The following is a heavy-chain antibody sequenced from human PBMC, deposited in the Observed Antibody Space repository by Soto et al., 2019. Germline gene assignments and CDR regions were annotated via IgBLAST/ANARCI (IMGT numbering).Heavy chain of an antibody. Sequence: EVQLLESGGGLVQPGGSLRLSCAASGFTFSSYAMSWVRQAPGKGLEWVSVISGSGDSTYYADSVRGRFTISRDNSTNTLYLQTNSLRAADTAVYYCAKDRDGAAAGPTKFYGMDVWGQGTTVTVSS. CDR3: AKDRDGAAAGPTKFYGMDV. J-gene: IGHJ6*02. V-gene: IGHV3-23*01. CDR1: GFTFSSYA. D-gene: IGHD6-13*01. CDR2: ISGSGDST.